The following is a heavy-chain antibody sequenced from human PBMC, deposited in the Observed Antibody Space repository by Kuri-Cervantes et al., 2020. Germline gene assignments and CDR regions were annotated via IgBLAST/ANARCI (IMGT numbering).Heavy chain of an antibody. CDR2: INHSGST. CDR3: ARDQRYGEQYYYYYYGMDV. V-gene: IGHV4-34*01. J-gene: IGHJ6*02. Sequence: GSLRLSCAVYGGSFSGYYWSWIRQPPGKGLEWIGEINHSGSTNYYPSLKSRVTISVDKSKNQFSLKLSSVTAADTAVYYCARDQRYGEQYYYYYYGMDVWGQGTTVTVSS. D-gene: IGHD4-17*01. CDR1: GGSFSGYY.